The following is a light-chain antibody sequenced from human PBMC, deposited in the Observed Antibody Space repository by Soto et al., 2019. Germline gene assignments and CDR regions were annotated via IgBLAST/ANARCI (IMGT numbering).Light chain of an antibody. V-gene: IGKV1-9*01. CDR2: KAS. CDR1: QGISSY. J-gene: IGKJ1*01. Sequence: DIQLTQSPYFLSASVGDRVTITCRASQGISSYLAWYQQKPGKAPKLLIYKASTLKSGVPSRFSGSGSGTEFTLTISSLQPDDFATYYCHQYNSYSEAFGQGTKVDIK. CDR3: HQYNSYSEA.